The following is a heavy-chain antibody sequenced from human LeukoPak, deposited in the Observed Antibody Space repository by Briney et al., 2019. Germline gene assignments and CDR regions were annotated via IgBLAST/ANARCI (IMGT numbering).Heavy chain of an antibody. D-gene: IGHD3-22*01. J-gene: IGHJ4*02. Sequence: GGSLRLSCAASGFAFSSYAMHWVRQAPGQGLEWMGWINPNSGGTNYAQKFQGRVTMTRDTSISTGYMELSRLRSDDTAVYYCTVANYDDSSGYSRPFDYWGQGTLVTVSS. CDR1: GFAFSSYA. CDR2: INPNSGGT. CDR3: TVANYDDSSGYSRPFDY. V-gene: IGHV1-2*02.